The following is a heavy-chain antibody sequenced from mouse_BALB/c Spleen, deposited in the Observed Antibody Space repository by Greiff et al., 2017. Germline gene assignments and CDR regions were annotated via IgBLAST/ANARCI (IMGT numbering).Heavy chain of an antibody. Sequence: DVMLVESGGGLVKPGGSLKLSCAASGFTFSDYYMYWVRQTPEKRLEWVATISDGGSYTYYPDSVKGRFTISRDNAKNNLYLQMSSLKSEDTAMYYCARVGAYDGDYWGQGTTLTVSS. CDR3: ARVGAYDGDY. J-gene: IGHJ2*01. CDR2: ISDGGSYT. CDR1: GFTFSDYY. V-gene: IGHV5-4*02. D-gene: IGHD2-12*01.